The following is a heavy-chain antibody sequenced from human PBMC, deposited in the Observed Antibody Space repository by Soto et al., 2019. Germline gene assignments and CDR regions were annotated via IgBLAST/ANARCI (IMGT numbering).Heavy chain of an antibody. CDR2: ISGSGGST. V-gene: IGHV3-23*01. CDR3: AKDQDSSGWPGFDY. D-gene: IGHD6-19*01. J-gene: IGHJ4*02. CDR1: GFTFSSYA. Sequence: PGGSLRLSCAASGFTFSSYAMSWVRQAPGKGLEWVSAISGSGGSTYYADSVKGRFTISRDNSKNTLYQQMNSLRAEDTAVYYCAKDQDSSGWPGFDYWGQGTLVTVSS.